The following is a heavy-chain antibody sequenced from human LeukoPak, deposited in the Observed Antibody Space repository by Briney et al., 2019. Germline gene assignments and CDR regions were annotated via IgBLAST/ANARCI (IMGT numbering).Heavy chain of an antibody. CDR1: GYTFTSYA. D-gene: IGHD6-19*01. CDR2: INAGNGNT. V-gene: IGHV1-3*01. J-gene: IGHJ4*02. Sequence: ASVKVSCKASGYTFTSYAMHWVRQAPGQRLEWMGWINAGNGNTKYSQKFQGRVTITRDTSASTAYMELSSLRSEDTAVYYCARDPYSSGWYQDWGQGTLVTVSS. CDR3: ARDPYSSGWYQD.